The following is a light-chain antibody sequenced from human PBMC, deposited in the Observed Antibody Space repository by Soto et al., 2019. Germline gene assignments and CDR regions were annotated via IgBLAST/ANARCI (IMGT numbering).Light chain of an antibody. J-gene: IGKJ1*01. Sequence: EIVLTQSPGTLSLSPGERATLSCRASQSVSSGYLAWYQQKPGQAPRLLIYDASSRATGIPDRFSGSGSGTDFTLTISRLEPEDFAVYYCQQYGSSPQTFGHGTKVEIK. V-gene: IGKV3-20*01. CDR3: QQYGSSPQT. CDR1: QSVSSGY. CDR2: DAS.